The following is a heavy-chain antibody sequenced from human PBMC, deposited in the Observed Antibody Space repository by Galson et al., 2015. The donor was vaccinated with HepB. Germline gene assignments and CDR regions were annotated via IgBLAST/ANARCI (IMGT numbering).Heavy chain of an antibody. CDR2: IRRKANGYTA. CDR3: ARGVGEYCSGGSCYSFDY. J-gene: IGHJ4*02. CDR1: GFTFSDHY. V-gene: IGHV3-72*01. Sequence: SLRLSCAASGFTFSDHYMDWLRQPPGKGLEWVGRIRRKANGYTAGYAASVKGRFSISRDDSQNSLYLQMNSLKTEDTAVYYCARGVGEYCSGGSCYSFDYWGRGTLVTVSS. D-gene: IGHD2-15*01.